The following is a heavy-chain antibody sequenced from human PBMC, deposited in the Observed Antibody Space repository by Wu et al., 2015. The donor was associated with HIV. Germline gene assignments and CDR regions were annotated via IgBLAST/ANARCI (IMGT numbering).Heavy chain of an antibody. J-gene: IGHJ4*02. D-gene: IGHD6-19*01. Sequence: QVQLVQSGAEVKKPGASVKVSCRASGYTFTNNDINWVRQAAGHGLEWMGWMNPKSGNKGLAQKFQGRLTMTRDMSLITVYMELKRLTSEDTAIYFCARSHKWLQLRYQGNFDYWGQGTLVTVSS. CDR2: MNPKSGNK. CDR3: ARSHKWLQLRYQGNFDY. CDR1: GYTFTNND. V-gene: IGHV1-8*01.